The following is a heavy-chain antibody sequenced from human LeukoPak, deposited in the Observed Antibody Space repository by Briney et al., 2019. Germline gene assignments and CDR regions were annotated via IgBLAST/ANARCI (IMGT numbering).Heavy chain of an antibody. CDR3: ARNIVGPRQVDY. J-gene: IGHJ4*02. Sequence: SQTLSLTCTVSGGSISSGGYYWSWIRQHPGKGLEWNGYIYYSGSTYYNPSLKSRVTISVDTSKNQFSLKLSSVTAADTAIYYCARNIVGPRQVDYWGQGTLVTVSS. D-gene: IGHD1-26*01. CDR2: IYYSGST. V-gene: IGHV4-31*03. CDR1: GGSISSGGYY.